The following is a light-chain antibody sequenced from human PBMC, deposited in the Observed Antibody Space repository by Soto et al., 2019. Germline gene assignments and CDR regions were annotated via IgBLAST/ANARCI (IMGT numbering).Light chain of an antibody. Sequence: EIVLTQSPGPLSLSPGESATLSCRASQSVSNNYLAWYQQTPGQAPRLLIYGASNRATGIPDRFSGSGSGTDFTLTISRLEPEDFAVYYCQQYGSSGTFGQGTKV. V-gene: IGKV3-20*01. J-gene: IGKJ1*01. CDR1: QSVSNNY. CDR2: GAS. CDR3: QQYGSSGT.